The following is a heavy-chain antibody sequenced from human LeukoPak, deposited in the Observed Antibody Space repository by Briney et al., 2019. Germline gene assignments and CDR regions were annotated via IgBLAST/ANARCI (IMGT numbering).Heavy chain of an antibody. CDR3: AKVRVVFNWNYAYYFDS. J-gene: IGHJ4*02. CDR2: ISYDGTNK. D-gene: IGHD1-7*01. CDR1: GFTFSSFA. Sequence: QTGGSLRLSCAASGFTFSSFAMHWVRQAPGKGLEWVGIISYDGTNKDYADSVKGRFTISRDNSKNTLYLQMNSLRAEDTAVYYCAKVRVVFNWNYAYYFDSWGQGTLVTVSS. V-gene: IGHV3-30*18.